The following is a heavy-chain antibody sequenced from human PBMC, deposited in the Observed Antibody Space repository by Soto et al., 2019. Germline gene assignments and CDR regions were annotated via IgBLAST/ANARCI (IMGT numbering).Heavy chain of an antibody. Sequence: QVQLVESGGGVVQPGRSLRLSCAASGFTFSSYGMHWVRQAPGKGLEWVAVISSDGSNKYYADSVKGRFTISRDNSKNTLYLQMNSLRAEDTAVYYCAKGDYVNYWGQGTLVTVSS. CDR3: AKGDYVNY. J-gene: IGHJ4*02. V-gene: IGHV3-30*18. CDR2: ISSDGSNK. CDR1: GFTFSSYG.